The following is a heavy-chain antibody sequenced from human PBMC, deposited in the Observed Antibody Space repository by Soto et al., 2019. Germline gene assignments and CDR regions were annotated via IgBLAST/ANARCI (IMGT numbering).Heavy chain of an antibody. J-gene: IGHJ4*02. D-gene: IGHD4-4*01. CDR3: ARDLVYSKFGGNCFDW. Sequence: EVQLLESGGGLVQPGGSLRLSCAASGFTFSSSAMSWVRQAPGKGLEWVSGMSGDGGNTYYADSVEGRFTISRDYSKNTLYQQMNGLSPEDTATYCCARDLVYSKFGGNCFDWWGQGTLVTVSS. V-gene: IGHV3-23*01. CDR2: MSGDGGNT. CDR1: GFTFSSSA.